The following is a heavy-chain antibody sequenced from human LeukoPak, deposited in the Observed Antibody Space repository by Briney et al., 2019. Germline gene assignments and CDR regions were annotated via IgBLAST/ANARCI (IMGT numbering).Heavy chain of an antibody. CDR1: GFTFSSYS. CDR2: ISSSSSYI. D-gene: IGHD1-26*01. J-gene: IGHJ4*02. Sequence: GGSLRLSCAASGFTFSSYSMNWVRQAPGKGLEWVSSISSSSSYIYYADSVKGRFTISRDNAKNSLYLKMNSLRAVDTAVYYCARAAGSYLNDYWGQGTLVTVSS. V-gene: IGHV3-21*01. CDR3: ARAAGSYLNDY.